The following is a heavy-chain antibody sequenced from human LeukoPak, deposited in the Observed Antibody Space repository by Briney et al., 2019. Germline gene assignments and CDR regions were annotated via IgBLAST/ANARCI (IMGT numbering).Heavy chain of an antibody. CDR1: GGSFSGYY. D-gene: IGHD3-10*01. CDR2: INHSGST. V-gene: IGHV4-34*01. Sequence: SETLSLTCAVYGGSFSGYYWSWIRQPPGKGLEWIGEINHSGSTNYNPSLKSRVTISVDTSKNQFSLKLTSVTAADTAVYYCTRLRYYGSGLLHAFDIWGQGTMVTVSS. J-gene: IGHJ3*02. CDR3: TRLRYYGSGLLHAFDI.